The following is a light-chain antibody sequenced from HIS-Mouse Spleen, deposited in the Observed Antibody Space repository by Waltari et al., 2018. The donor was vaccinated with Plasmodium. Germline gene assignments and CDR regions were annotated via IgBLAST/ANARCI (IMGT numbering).Light chain of an antibody. J-gene: IGLJ3*02. CDR3: YSTDSSGNHRV. V-gene: IGLV3-10*01. Sequence: SYELTQPPSASVSPGQTARITCPGDALPKKYAYWYQQKSDQPPVLVIYEDSKRPSGIPERFSGSSSGTMATLTISGAQVEDEADYYCYSTDSSGNHRVFGGGTKLTVL. CDR2: EDS. CDR1: ALPKKY.